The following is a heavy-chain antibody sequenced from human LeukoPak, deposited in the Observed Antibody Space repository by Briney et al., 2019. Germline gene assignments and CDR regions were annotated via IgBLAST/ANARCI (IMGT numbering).Heavy chain of an antibody. V-gene: IGHV3-30*18. D-gene: IGHD4-17*01. Sequence: GRSLRLSCAASGFTFSSYGMHWVRQAPGKGLEWVAVISYDGSNKYYADSVKGRFTISRDNSKNTLYLQMNSLRAEDTAVYYCAKVGMTTVTPGAFDIWGQGTMVTVSS. CDR1: GFTFSSYG. J-gene: IGHJ3*02. CDR2: ISYDGSNK. CDR3: AKVGMTTVTPGAFDI.